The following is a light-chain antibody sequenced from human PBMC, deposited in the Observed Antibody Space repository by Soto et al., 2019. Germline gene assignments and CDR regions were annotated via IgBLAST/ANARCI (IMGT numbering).Light chain of an antibody. CDR1: QSVSSSY. J-gene: IGKJ4*01. Sequence: EIVLTQSPGTLSLSPGERATLSCRASQSVSSSYLAWYHQKPGQAPRLLIYGASSRATGIPDRFSGSGSGTYFTLTISRLEPEDLAVYYCQLYGSSPAFGGGTKVEIK. V-gene: IGKV3-20*01. CDR3: QLYGSSPA. CDR2: GAS.